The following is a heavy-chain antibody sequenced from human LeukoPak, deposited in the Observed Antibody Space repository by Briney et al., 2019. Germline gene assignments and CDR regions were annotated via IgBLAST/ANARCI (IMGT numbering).Heavy chain of an antibody. CDR2: INHSGST. D-gene: IGHD3-10*01. Sequence: SETLSLTCAVYGGSFSGYYWSWIRQPPGKGLEWIGEINHSGSTNYNPSLKSRVTISVDTSKNQSSLKLSSVTAADTAVYYCARGPRALKRGLDYWGQGTLVTVSS. V-gene: IGHV4-34*01. CDR1: GGSFSGYY. CDR3: ARGPRALKRGLDY. J-gene: IGHJ4*02.